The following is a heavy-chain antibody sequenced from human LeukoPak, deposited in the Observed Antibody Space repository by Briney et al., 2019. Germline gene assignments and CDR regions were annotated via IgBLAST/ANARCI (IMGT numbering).Heavy chain of an antibody. CDR1: GFTFSSYD. CDR2: ISGSGGST. CDR3: AKDSGSYSDYFDY. V-gene: IGHV3-23*01. D-gene: IGHD1-26*01. J-gene: IGHJ4*02. Sequence: GGSLRLSCAASGFTFSSYDMSWVRQAPGKGLEWVSAISGSGGSTYYADSVKGRFTISRDNSEKKLYLQMNSLRAEDTAVYYCAKDSGSYSDYFDYWGQGTLVTVSS.